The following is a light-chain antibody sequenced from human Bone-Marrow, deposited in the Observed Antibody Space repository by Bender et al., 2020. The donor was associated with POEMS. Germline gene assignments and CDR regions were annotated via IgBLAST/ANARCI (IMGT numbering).Light chain of an antibody. V-gene: IGLV1-40*01. J-gene: IGLJ3*02. CDR3: QSYDSSLSGFWV. Sequence: QSVLTQPPSVSGAPGQRVSIPCTGSSSNIGAGYDVNWYQLLPGTAPKLLIYANDERPSGVPDRFSGSKSGTSASLAITGLQAEDAADYYCQSYDSSLSGFWVFGGGTKLTVL. CDR1: SSNIGAGYD. CDR2: AND.